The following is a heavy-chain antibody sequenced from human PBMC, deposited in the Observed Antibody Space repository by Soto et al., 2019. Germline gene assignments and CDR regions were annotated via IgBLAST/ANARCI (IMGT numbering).Heavy chain of an antibody. J-gene: IGHJ4*02. V-gene: IGHV4-34*01. D-gene: IGHD2-8*02. CDR1: GGSFSGYY. CDR3: ARDKNTGLFDY. Sequence: QVQLQQWGAGLLKPSETLSLTCAVYGGSFSGYYWTWIRQPPGTGLEWIGEITHSGSTNYNPSLKSRVTISVDTSKNQFSLTLTSVTAADTAVYYCARDKNTGLFDYWGQGTLVTVSS. CDR2: ITHSGST.